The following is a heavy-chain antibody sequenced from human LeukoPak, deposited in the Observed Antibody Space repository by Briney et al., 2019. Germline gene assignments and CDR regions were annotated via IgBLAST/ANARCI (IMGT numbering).Heavy chain of an antibody. CDR1: GFTFSSYA. Sequence: PGGSLRLSCAASGFTFSSYAMSWVRQAPGKGLEWVSAISGSSGSTYYADSVKGRFTISRDNSKNTLYLQMNSLRAEDTAVYYCAKRHAPSHCTGGVCYTWAFDYWGQGTLVTVSS. CDR3: AKRHAPSHCTGGVCYTWAFDY. V-gene: IGHV3-23*01. D-gene: IGHD2-8*02. J-gene: IGHJ4*02. CDR2: ISGSSGST.